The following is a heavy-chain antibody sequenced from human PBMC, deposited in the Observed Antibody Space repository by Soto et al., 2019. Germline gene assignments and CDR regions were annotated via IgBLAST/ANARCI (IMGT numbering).Heavy chain of an antibody. J-gene: IGHJ4*02. CDR2: ISAYNGNT. D-gene: IGHD5-18*01. V-gene: IGHV1-18*01. CDR1: GYTFTSYG. CDR3: ARTWIQLWDFDY. Sequence: ASVKVSCKASGYTFTSYGISWVRQAPGQGLEWMGWISAYNGNTNYAQKLQGRVTMTTDTSTSTAYMELRSLRSDDTAAYYCARTWIQLWDFDYWGQGTLVTVSS.